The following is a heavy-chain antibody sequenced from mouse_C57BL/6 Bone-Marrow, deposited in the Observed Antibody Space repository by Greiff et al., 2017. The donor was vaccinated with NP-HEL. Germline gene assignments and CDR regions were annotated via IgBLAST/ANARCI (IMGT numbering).Heavy chain of an antibody. CDR1: GFTFSNYW. J-gene: IGHJ2*01. D-gene: IGHD2-2*01. Sequence: EVMLVESGGGLVQPGGSMKLSCVASGFTFSNYWMNWVRQSPEKGLEWVAQIRLKSDNYATHYAESVKGRFTISRDDSKSSVYLQMNNLRAEDTGIYYCTGEVTTWNYFDYWGQGTTLTVSS. CDR3: TGEVTTWNYFDY. V-gene: IGHV6-3*01. CDR2: IRLKSDNYAT.